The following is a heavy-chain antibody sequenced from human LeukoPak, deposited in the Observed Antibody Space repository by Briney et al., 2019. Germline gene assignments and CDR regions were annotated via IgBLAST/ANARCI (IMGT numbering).Heavy chain of an antibody. J-gene: IGHJ4*02. CDR3: ARWYYDILTGRFDY. CDR2: ISYDGSNK. CDR1: GFTFSSYG. V-gene: IGHV3-30*03. Sequence: PGGSLRLSCAASGFTFSSYGMHWVRQAPGKGLEWVAVISYDGSNKYYADSVKGRFTISRDNAKNSLYLQMNSLRAEDTAVCYCARWYYDILTGRFDYWGQGTLVTVSS. D-gene: IGHD3-9*01.